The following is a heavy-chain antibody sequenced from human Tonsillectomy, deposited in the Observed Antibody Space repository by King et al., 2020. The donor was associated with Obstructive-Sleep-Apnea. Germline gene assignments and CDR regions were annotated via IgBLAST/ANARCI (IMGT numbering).Heavy chain of an antibody. J-gene: IGHJ4*02. CDR2: IYYSGST. CDR1: GGSISSGGYY. CDR3: AGGESYYDTSTPPYFDY. D-gene: IGHD3-22*01. V-gene: IGHV4-31*03. Sequence: VQLQESGPGLVKPSQTLSLTCTVSGGSISSGGYYWSWIRQHPGKGLEWIGYIYYSGSTYYNPSLKSRVTISVDTSKNQFSLKLSSVTAADTAVYYCAGGESYYDTSTPPYFDYWGQGTLVTVSS.